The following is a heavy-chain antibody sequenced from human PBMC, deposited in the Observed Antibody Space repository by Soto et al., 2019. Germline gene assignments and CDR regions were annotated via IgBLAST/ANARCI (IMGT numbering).Heavy chain of an antibody. CDR3: ARGRITIFGVVSLDY. CDR1: GGSFSGYY. V-gene: IGHV4-34*01. Sequence: SETLSLTCAVYGGSFSGYYWSWIRQPPGKGLEWIGEINHSGSTNYNPSLKSRVTISVDTSKNQFSLKLSSVTAADTAVYYCARGRITIFGVVSLDYWGQVPLVTVSS. D-gene: IGHD3-3*01. CDR2: INHSGST. J-gene: IGHJ4*02.